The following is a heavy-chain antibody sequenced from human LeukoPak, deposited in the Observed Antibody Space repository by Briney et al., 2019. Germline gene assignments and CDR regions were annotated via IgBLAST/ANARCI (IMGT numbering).Heavy chain of an antibody. CDR1: GYTFTSYD. J-gene: IGHJ1*01. V-gene: IGHV1-8*01. CDR3: ARTMVRGVTQYFQH. D-gene: IGHD3-10*01. Sequence: ASVKVSCKASGYTFTSYDINWVRQATGQGLEWMGWMNPNSGNTGYAQKFQGRVTMTRNISISTAYMELSSLRSEDTAVYYCARTMVRGVTQYFQHWGQGTLVTVSS. CDR2: MNPNSGNT.